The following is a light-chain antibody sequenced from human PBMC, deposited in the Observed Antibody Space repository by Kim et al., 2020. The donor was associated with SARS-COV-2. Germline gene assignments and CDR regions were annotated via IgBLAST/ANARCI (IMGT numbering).Light chain of an antibody. CDR1: QSISSSY. CDR2: GAS. J-gene: IGKJ2*03. V-gene: IGKV3-20*01. CDR3: QHYGSAPYS. Sequence: LSPGERATLSCRASQSISSSYLGWYQQKPGQAPRLLIYGASSRVTGIPDRFSGSGSGTDFTLTISRLEPEDFAVYYCQHYGSAPYSFGQGTKLEI.